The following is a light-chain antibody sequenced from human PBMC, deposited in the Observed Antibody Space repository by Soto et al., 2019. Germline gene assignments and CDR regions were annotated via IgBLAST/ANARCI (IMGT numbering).Light chain of an antibody. CDR3: QQGYDNPIT. CDR1: QGISSY. CDR2: AAS. Sequence: DIHLTQSPSFLSASVGYRFTITCRASQGISSYLAWYQQKPGKAPKLLIYAASTLQSGVPSRLSGRGYGTDFTITITSMQHEDFATYLCQQGYDNPITFGQGTRLEI. J-gene: IGKJ5*01. V-gene: IGKV1-9*01.